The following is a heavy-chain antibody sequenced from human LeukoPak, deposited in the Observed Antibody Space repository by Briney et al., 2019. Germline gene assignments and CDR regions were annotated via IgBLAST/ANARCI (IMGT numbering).Heavy chain of an antibody. CDR1: GFTVSSNY. D-gene: IGHD4-23*01. V-gene: IGHV3-53*01. CDR2: IYSGGST. Sequence: GGSLRLSCAAPGFTVSSNYMSWVRQAPGKGLEWVSVIYSGGSTYYADSVKGRFTISRDNSKNTLYLQMNSLRAEDTAVYYCARAYGGNDNWFDPWGQGTLVTVSS. CDR3: ARAYGGNDNWFDP. J-gene: IGHJ5*02.